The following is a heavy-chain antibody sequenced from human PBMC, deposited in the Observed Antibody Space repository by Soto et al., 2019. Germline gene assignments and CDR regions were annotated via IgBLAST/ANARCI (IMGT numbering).Heavy chain of an antibody. CDR2: IYHTGIA. CDR1: GDSITNNHW. J-gene: IGHJ6*02. V-gene: IGHV4-4*02. CDR3: VSKLGPYYYGLDV. D-gene: IGHD3-16*01. Sequence: SETLSLTCTVYGDSITNNHWWSWVRQPPGKGPELIGEIYHTGIANHNPSLESRVAFSVDKSKNQFSLSLTSVTAADTAVYYCVSKLGPYYYGLDVWGQGTTVTVSS.